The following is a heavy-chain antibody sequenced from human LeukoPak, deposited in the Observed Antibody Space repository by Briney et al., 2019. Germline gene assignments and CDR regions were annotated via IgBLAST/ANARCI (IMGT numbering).Heavy chain of an antibody. CDR1: GFTFNNYW. J-gene: IGHJ6*03. Sequence: PGGSLRLSCVASGFTFNNYWMTWVRQAPGKGLEWVSAISGVGGSTNYADSMKGRFTISRDNSKNTLYLQMNSLRAEDTAVYYCAKDPFIAAAGTGYYYMDVWGKGTTVTISS. V-gene: IGHV3-23*01. CDR2: ISGVGGST. CDR3: AKDPFIAAAGTGYYYMDV. D-gene: IGHD6-13*01.